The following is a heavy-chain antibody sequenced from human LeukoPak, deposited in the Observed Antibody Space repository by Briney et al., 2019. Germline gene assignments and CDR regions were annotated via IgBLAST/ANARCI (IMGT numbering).Heavy chain of an antibody. CDR3: TRDRGAYNLYDY. Sequence: GGSLRLSCTASGFTFGDCAMSWIRQAPGKGLEWVGFIRSKAYGETADYAASVKGRFTISRDDSKAIAYLQMNSLKTEDTAVYHCTRDRGAYNLYDYWGQGTLVTVSS. CDR2: IRSKAYGETA. D-gene: IGHD1-1*01. CDR1: GFTFGDCA. V-gene: IGHV3-49*03. J-gene: IGHJ4*02.